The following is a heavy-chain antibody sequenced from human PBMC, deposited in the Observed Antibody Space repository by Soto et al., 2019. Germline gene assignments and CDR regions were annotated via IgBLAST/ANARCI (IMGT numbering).Heavy chain of an antibody. V-gene: IGHV3-21*01. Sequence: SLRLSCAASGFTFSSYSMNWVRQAPGKGLEWVSSISSSSSYIYYADSVKGRFTISRDNAKNSLYLQMNSLRAEDTAVYYCARDRKGTFGGVIVPSFDYWGQGTLVTVSS. D-gene: IGHD3-16*02. CDR2: ISSSSSYI. CDR1: GFTFSSYS. CDR3: ARDRKGTFGGVIVPSFDY. J-gene: IGHJ4*02.